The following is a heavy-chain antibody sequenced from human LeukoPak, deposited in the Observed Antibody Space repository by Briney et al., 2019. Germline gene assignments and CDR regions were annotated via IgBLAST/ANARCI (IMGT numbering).Heavy chain of an antibody. D-gene: IGHD3-10*01. Sequence: SETLSLTCTVSGGSISSYYWSWIRQPPGKGLEWIGRVYTSGTTNYNPSLKSRVTMSVDTSKKQFSLKLSSVTAADTAVYYCARDNRELTQYYYYMDVWGKGTTVTVSS. V-gene: IGHV4-4*07. CDR2: VYTSGTT. J-gene: IGHJ6*03. CDR1: GGSISSYY. CDR3: ARDNRELTQYYYYMDV.